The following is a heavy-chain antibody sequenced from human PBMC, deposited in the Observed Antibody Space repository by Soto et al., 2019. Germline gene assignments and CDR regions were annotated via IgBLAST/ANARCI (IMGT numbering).Heavy chain of an antibody. CDR3: ARAQPTYSSSYFDY. CDR2: ISGRGDDT. D-gene: IGHD3-22*01. J-gene: IGHJ4*02. V-gene: IGHV3-23*01. Sequence: EVQLLESGGDLVQPGGSLRLSRAASGFTFSSYAMSWVRQAPGKGLEWVSTISGRGDDTYYTDSVKGRFTISRDNSKNTLYVHMNSLRAEDTAVYYCARAQPTYSSSYFDYWGQGTLVTVSS. CDR1: GFTFSSYA.